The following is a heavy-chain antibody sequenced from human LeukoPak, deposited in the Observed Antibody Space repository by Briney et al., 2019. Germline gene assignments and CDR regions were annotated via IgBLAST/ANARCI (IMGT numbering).Heavy chain of an antibody. J-gene: IGHJ5*02. CDR1: GYTFTGYY. V-gene: IGHV1-2*02. CDR2: INPNSGGT. D-gene: IGHD5-24*01. CDR3: VRVINEMATIVNWFDP. Sequence: ASVKVSCKASGYTFTGYYMHWVRQAPGQGLEWMGWINPNSGGTNYAQKFQGRVTMTRDTSISTAYMELSRLRSDDTAVYHCVRVINEMATIVNWFDPWGQGTLVTVSS.